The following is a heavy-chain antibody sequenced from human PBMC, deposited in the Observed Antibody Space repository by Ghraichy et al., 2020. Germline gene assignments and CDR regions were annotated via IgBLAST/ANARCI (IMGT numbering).Heavy chain of an antibody. J-gene: IGHJ5*02. CDR2: INHSGTT. CDR3: ARERSSGFVNWFDP. CDR1: GGSFTGYY. Sequence: LSLTCAVYGGSFTGYYWSWVRQTPEKGLEWIGEINHSGTTYHNPSLKTRVTLSVDSAKNQVSLRMTSVTAADTGVYYCARERSSGFVNWFDPWGQGTLVTVSS. V-gene: IGHV4-34*01. D-gene: IGHD6-19*01.